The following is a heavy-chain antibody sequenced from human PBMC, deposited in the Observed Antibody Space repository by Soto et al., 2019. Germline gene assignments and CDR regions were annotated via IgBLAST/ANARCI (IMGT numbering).Heavy chain of an antibody. J-gene: IGHJ4*02. D-gene: IGHD2-15*01. CDR2: MAHDGSYQ. CDR3: ARSIGGSSYYPPDY. Sequence: QVQLVESGGGVVQPGGSLRLSCATSGFIFSTYGMQWVRQSPGEGLEWVAVMAHDGSYQYYADSVKGRFTISRDNSKNTLYLQMDSLKREDTAVYYCARSIGGSSYYPPDYWGQGTLVTVSS. V-gene: IGHV3-30*03. CDR1: GFIFSTYG.